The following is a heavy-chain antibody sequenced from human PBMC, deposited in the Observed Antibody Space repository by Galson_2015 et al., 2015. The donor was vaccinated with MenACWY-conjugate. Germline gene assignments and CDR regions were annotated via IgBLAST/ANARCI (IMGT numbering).Heavy chain of an antibody. Sequence: SLRLSCAASGFTFSTYWMHWVRQAPGKGLVWVSRINSDGRSXSYADSVXGRXXISRDNAKNTLYLQMNSLRAEDTAVYYCARLGGNYRTTSHFDYWGQGTLVTVSS. CDR3: ARLGGNYRTTSHFDY. CDR2: INSDGRSX. J-gene: IGHJ4*02. D-gene: IGHD1-26*01. V-gene: IGHV3-74*01. CDR1: GFTFSTYW.